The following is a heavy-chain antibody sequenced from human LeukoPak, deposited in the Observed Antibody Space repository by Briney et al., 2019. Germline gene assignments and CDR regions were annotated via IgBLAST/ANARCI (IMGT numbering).Heavy chain of an antibody. Sequence: ASVTVSFTASGYTFTSYGISWVRQAPGQGLEWMGWISAYNGNTNYAQRLQGRVTMTTDTSTSTAYMELRSLRSDDTAVYYCAHNDYGDYDHFQHWGQGTLVTVSS. CDR1: GYTFTSYG. V-gene: IGHV1-18*01. CDR3: AHNDYGDYDHFQH. CDR2: ISAYNGNT. D-gene: IGHD4-17*01. J-gene: IGHJ1*01.